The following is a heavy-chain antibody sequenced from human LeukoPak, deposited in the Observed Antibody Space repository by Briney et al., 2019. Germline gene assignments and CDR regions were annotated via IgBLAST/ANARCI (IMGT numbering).Heavy chain of an antibody. CDR1: GGSFSGYY. D-gene: IGHD6-6*01. V-gene: IGHV4-34*01. J-gene: IGHJ5*02. CDR3: ARDRYSSSSGFDP. Sequence: PSETLSLTCAVYGGSFSGYYWSWIRQPPGKGLEWIGEINHSGSTNYNPSLKSRVTISVDTSKNQFSLKLSSVTAADTAVYYCARDRYSSSSGFDPWGQGTLVTVSS. CDR2: INHSGST.